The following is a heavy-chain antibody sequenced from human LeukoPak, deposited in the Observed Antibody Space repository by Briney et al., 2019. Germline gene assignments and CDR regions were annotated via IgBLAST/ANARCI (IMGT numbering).Heavy chain of an antibody. J-gene: IGHJ4*02. Sequence: PGGSLRLSCAASGFAFSSYGMHWVRQAPGKGLEWVAFIRYDGSNKYYADSVKGRFTISRDNSKNTLYLQMNSLRAEDTAVYYCAKDSKYSSSWKYFDYWGQGTLVTVSS. CDR1: GFAFSSYG. D-gene: IGHD6-13*01. CDR3: AKDSKYSSSWKYFDY. V-gene: IGHV3-30*02. CDR2: IRYDGSNK.